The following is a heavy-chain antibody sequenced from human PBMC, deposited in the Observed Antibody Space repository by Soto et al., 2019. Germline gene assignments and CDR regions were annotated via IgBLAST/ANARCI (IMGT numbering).Heavy chain of an antibody. D-gene: IGHD3-3*01. J-gene: IGHJ4*02. CDR3: AREITIVGVVVGY. CDR1: GFTFSSYS. CDR2: ISSSSSYI. V-gene: IGHV3-21*01. Sequence: EVQLVESGGGLVKPGGSLRLSCAASGFTFSSYSMNWVRQAPGQGLEWVSSISSSSSYIYYADSVKGRFTISRDNAKNSLYLQMNSLRAEDTAVYYCAREITIVGVVVGYWGQGTLVTVSS.